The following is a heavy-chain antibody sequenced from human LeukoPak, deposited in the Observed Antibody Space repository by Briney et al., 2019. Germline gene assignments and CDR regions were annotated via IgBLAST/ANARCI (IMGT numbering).Heavy chain of an antibody. CDR3: ARDWEAGRQLWSTTDY. J-gene: IGHJ4*02. Sequence: GGSLRLSCAASGFTFDDHGMNWVRQAPGKGLEWVSGITWNGGTTGYADSVRGRFIISRDNAKNSVYLQMNSLRAEDTAVYYCARDWEAGRQLWSTTDYWGQGTLVTVSS. V-gene: IGHV3-20*04. CDR2: ITWNGGTT. D-gene: IGHD5-18*01. CDR1: GFTFDDHG.